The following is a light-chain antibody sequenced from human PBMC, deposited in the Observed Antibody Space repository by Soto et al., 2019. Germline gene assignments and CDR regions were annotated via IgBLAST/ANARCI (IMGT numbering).Light chain of an antibody. Sequence: DIVLTQSPDTLSLSTGERATLSCRASQTIPANYLAWYQLKPGQSPRLLISGDSIRAPGVPDRLSGSRSETDFTLTTGRLATEDLRVYYGQEYGGSPDISFGPGPKVDIK. CDR3: QEYGGSPDIS. J-gene: IGKJ3*01. V-gene: IGKV3-20*01. CDR2: GDS. CDR1: QTIPANY.